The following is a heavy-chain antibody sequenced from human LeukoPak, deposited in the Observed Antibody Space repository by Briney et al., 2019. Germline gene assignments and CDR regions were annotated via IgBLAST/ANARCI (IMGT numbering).Heavy chain of an antibody. J-gene: IGHJ4*02. V-gene: IGHV4-39*01. CDR3: ARTESYSSSQIDY. D-gene: IGHD6-13*01. CDR2: IYYSGNT. CDR1: GVSISSSNSY. Sequence: SETLSLTCTVSGVSISSSNSYWGWIRQPPGKGLEWIGSIYYSGNTYYNASLKSQVSISIDTSKNQFSLRLTSVTAADTAVYYCARTESYSSSQIDYWGQGTLVTVSS.